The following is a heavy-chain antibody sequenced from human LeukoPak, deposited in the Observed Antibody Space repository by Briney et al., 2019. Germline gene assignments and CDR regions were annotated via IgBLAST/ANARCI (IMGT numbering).Heavy chain of an antibody. Sequence: GGSLRLSCAASGFTFSSYGMHWVRQAPGKGLEWVAVISYDGSNKYYADSVKGRFTISRDNSKNTLYLQMNSLRAEDTAVCYCAKDLYYYDSSGYSPHYWGQGTLVTVSS. J-gene: IGHJ4*02. D-gene: IGHD3-22*01. CDR2: ISYDGSNK. CDR1: GFTFSSYG. V-gene: IGHV3-30*18. CDR3: AKDLYYYDSSGYSPHY.